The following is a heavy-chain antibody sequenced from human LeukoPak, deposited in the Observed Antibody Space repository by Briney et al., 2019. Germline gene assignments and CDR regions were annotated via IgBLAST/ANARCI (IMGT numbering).Heavy chain of an antibody. CDR1: GGTFSSYA. J-gene: IGHJ3*02. D-gene: IGHD2-2*01. CDR2: IIPIFGTT. V-gene: IGHV1-69*05. CDR3: ARVGRYCGSTSRSGIDAFDI. Sequence: ASVKVSCKASGGTFSSYAISWVRQAPGQGLEWMGGIIPIFGTTNYAQKFQGRVTITTDESTSTAYMELRRLRSEDTAVYYCARVGRYCGSTSRSGIDAFDIWGQGTMVTVSS.